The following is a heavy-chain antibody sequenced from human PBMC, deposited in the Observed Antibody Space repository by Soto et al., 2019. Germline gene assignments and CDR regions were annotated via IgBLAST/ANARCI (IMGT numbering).Heavy chain of an antibody. CDR3: ARQVGQDYYYYYMDV. Sequence: SETLSLTCTVSGGSISSYYWSWIRQPPGKGLEWIGYIYYSGSTNYNPSLKSRVTISVDTSKNQFSLKLSSVTAADTAVYYCARQVGQDYYYYYMDVWGKGTTVTVSS. J-gene: IGHJ6*03. CDR2: IYYSGST. V-gene: IGHV4-59*08. CDR1: GGSISSYY.